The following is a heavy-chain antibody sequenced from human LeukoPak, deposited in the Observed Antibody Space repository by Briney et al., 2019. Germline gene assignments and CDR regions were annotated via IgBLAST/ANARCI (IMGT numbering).Heavy chain of an antibody. CDR2: IHYSGST. J-gene: IGHJ3*02. V-gene: IGHV4-59*08. CDR1: GGSISSYY. Sequence: PSETLSLTCTVSGGSISSYYWSWIRQPPEKGLEWIGYIHYSGSTSYNPSLKSRVTISVDTSKNQFSLKLSSVTAADTAVYFCARGPYSYDSSGAFDIWGQGTMVTVSS. D-gene: IGHD3-22*01. CDR3: ARGPYSYDSSGAFDI.